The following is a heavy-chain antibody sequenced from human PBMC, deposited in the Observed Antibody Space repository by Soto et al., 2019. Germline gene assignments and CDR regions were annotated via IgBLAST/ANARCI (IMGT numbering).Heavy chain of an antibody. D-gene: IGHD4-17*01. Sequence: ASVKVSCKASGYTFTSYGISWVLQAPGQGLEWMGWISAYNGNTNYAQKLQGRVTMTTDTSTSTAYMELRSLRSDDTAVYYCARGLGAYYYYYGMDVWGQGTTVTVSS. V-gene: IGHV1-18*01. CDR3: ARGLGAYYYYYGMDV. J-gene: IGHJ6*02. CDR2: ISAYNGNT. CDR1: GYTFTSYG.